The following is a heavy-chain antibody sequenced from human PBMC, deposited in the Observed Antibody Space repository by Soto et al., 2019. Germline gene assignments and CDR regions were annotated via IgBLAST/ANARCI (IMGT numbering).Heavy chain of an antibody. D-gene: IGHD5-12*01. CDR2: ISAYNGNT. Sequence: ASVKVSCKASGYTFTSYGISWVRQAPGQGLEWMGWISAYNGNTNYAQKLQGRVTMTTDASTSTAYMELRSLRSDDTALYYCAKDHDEDFGYDLDYFNHWGQGTLVTVSS. J-gene: IGHJ4*02. V-gene: IGHV1-18*01. CDR3: AKDHDEDFGYDLDYFNH. CDR1: GYTFTSYG.